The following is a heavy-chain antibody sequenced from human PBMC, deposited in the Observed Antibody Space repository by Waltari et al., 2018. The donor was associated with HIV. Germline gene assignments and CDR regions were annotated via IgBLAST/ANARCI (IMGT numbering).Heavy chain of an antibody. V-gene: IGHV4-34*01. Sequence: QVQLQQWGAGLLKPSETLSLHCVVYGHSLRDYSWTWIRQAPGRGLEWIGEVNHRGHTNYNPSLRGRVTISIDTSKKQFFLRLSSVTAVDTATYYCARLRSMGITPWGQGTPVTVSS. CDR1: GHSLRDYS. J-gene: IGHJ5*02. CDR3: ARLRSMGITP. D-gene: IGHD3-16*01. CDR2: VNHRGHT.